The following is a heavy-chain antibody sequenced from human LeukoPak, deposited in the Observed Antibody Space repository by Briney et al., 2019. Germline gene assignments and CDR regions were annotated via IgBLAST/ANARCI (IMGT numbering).Heavy chain of an antibody. V-gene: IGHV3-11*01. CDR3: ARDRRHCSFTNCHNAYFDY. Sequence: GGSLRLSCAGSGFSFSDYHMSWIRQAPGKGLEWVSYISGSGSTRYYADSVKGRFTISRDNAKNSLYLQVNSLRAEDTAVYYCARDRRHCSFTNCHNAYFDYWGQGTLVTVSS. J-gene: IGHJ4*02. CDR1: GFSFSDYH. D-gene: IGHD2-2*01. CDR2: ISGSGSTR.